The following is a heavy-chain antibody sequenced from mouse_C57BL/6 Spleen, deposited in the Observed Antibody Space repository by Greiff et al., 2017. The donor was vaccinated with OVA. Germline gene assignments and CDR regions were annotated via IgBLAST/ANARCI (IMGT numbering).Heavy chain of an antibody. V-gene: IGHV1-76*01. CDR3: ARPAKYDSSRRDYVDY. D-gene: IGHD1-1*01. CDR2: IYPGSGNN. J-gene: IGHJ2*01. Sequence: QVQLQQSGAELVRPGASVKLSCKASGYTFTDYYINWVKQRPGQGLEWIARIYPGSGNNYYTEKFKGKATLTADKASSTAYMQLSSLTSEDSAVYFGARPAKYDSSRRDYVDYWGKGTTLTVSS. CDR1: GYTFTDYY.